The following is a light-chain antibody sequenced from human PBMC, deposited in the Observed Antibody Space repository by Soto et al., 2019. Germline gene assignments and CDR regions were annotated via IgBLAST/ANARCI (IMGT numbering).Light chain of an antibody. Sequence: QSALTQPASVSGSPGQSITISCTGTSSDVGGYNDVSWYQQHPGKAPKLMIYEVSNRPSGVSNRFSGSKSGNTASLTISGLQAEDEADYYCISYTSSSTRVFGGGTKVTVL. CDR1: SSDVGGYND. CDR3: ISYTSSSTRV. V-gene: IGLV2-14*01. CDR2: EVS. J-gene: IGLJ3*02.